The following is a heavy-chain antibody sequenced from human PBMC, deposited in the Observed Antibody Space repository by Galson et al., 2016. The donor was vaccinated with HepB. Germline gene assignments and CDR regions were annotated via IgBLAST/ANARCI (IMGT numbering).Heavy chain of an antibody. D-gene: IGHD2-15*01. CDR2: ISGSGITT. J-gene: IGHJ4*02. CDR3: ARLFGGYIDY. V-gene: IGHV3-23*01. CDR1: GFTLSNYA. Sequence: SLRLSCAASGFTLSNYAMSWVRQAPGKGLEWVSDISGSGITTYHADSVKGRFTISRDNSKKTVYLQMSSLRAEDTAVYYCARLFGGYIDYWGQGTLVTVSS.